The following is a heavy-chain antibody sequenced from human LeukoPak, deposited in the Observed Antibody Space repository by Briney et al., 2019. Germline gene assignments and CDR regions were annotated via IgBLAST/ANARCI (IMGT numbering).Heavy chain of an antibody. CDR2: ISSSSTI. CDR1: GFTFSSYS. CDR3: ARDRAYYYGSGSPNWFDP. Sequence: GGSLRLSCAASGFTFSSYSMNWVRQAPGKGLEWVSYISSSSTIYYADSVKGRFTISRDNAKNSLYLQMNSLRDEDTAVYYCARDRAYYYGSGSPNWFDPWGQGTLVTVSP. D-gene: IGHD3-10*01. J-gene: IGHJ5*02. V-gene: IGHV3-48*02.